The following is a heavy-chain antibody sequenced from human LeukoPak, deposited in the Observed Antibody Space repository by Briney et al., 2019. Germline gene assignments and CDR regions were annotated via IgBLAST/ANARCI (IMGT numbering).Heavy chain of an antibody. J-gene: IGHJ4*02. CDR2: IRFDGSNK. CDR3: ARGDGYCSSASCSGN. D-gene: IGHD2-2*03. Sequence: PGGSLRLSCAASGFTLNTYGMHWDRQAPGKGLEWVAFIRFDGSNKYYADSVKGRFTISRDNSKNRLYLQMKSLRPEDTAVYYCARGDGYCSSASCSGNWGQGTLVTVSS. CDR1: GFTLNTYG. V-gene: IGHV3-30*02.